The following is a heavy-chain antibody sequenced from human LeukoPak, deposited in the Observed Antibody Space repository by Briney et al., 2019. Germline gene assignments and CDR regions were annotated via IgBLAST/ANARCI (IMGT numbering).Heavy chain of an antibody. CDR1: GGSFSGYY. J-gene: IGHJ6*04. CDR3: ARVSTGMVRGVIITYFYGMDV. D-gene: IGHD3-10*01. CDR2: IHHRGST. V-gene: IGHV4-34*01. Sequence: SETLSLTCAVYGGSFSGYYWSWIRRPPGKGLEWIGEIHHRGSTNYNPSLKSRVTISVDTSKNQFSLKLSSVTAAETAVYYCARVSTGMVRGVIITYFYGMDVWGKGTTVTVSS.